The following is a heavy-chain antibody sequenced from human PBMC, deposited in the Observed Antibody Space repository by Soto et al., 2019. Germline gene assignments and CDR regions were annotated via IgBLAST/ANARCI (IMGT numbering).Heavy chain of an antibody. CDR2: IFFTGSA. CDR3: ARDGHGMDV. CDR1: GGSVRTGHYD. Sequence: SETLSLTCIVSGGSVRTGHYDWVWIRQPPGKGLEWIGKIFFTGSAHYNPSLENRVTMSVDTSKDPFSLTLTSVTAADTAVYYCARDGHGMDVWGQGTTVTVSS. V-gene: IGHV4-61*01. J-gene: IGHJ6*02.